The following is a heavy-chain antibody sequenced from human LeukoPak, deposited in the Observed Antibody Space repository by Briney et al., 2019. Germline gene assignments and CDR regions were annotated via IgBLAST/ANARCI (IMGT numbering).Heavy chain of an antibody. D-gene: IGHD6-19*01. CDR1: GYTFTSYD. CDR3: ATSSGWYSPDAFDI. V-gene: IGHV1-69*04. CDR2: IIPILGIA. J-gene: IGHJ3*02. Sequence: SVKVSCKASGYTFTSYDINWVRQAPGQGLEWMGRIIPILGIANYAQKFQGRVTITADKSTSTAYMELSSLRSEDTAVYYCATSSGWYSPDAFDIWGQGTMVTVSS.